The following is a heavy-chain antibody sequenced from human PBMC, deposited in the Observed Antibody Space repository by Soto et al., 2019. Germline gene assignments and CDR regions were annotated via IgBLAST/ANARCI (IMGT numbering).Heavy chain of an antibody. V-gene: IGHV4-59*08. CDR2: VYSSGST. Sequence: PSETLSLTCTVSGGSISGYYWSWIRQPPGKGLEWIGYVYSSGSTSYNPSLKSRVTISVDTSKNQFSLKLTSVTAADTAVYYCARPILTSYRSTFAYWGQGTLVTVSS. CDR3: ARPILTSYRSTFAY. J-gene: IGHJ4*02. CDR1: GGSISGYY. D-gene: IGHD3-9*01.